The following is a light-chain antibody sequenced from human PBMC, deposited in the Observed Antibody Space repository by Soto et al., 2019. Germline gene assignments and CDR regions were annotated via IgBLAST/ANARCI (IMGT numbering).Light chain of an antibody. CDR2: YDS. J-gene: IGLJ2*01. CDR1: NIGSKS. CDR3: QVWDSSSDHPHVV. V-gene: IGLV3-21*04. Sequence: YELTQPPSVSVAPGKTARITCGGNNIGSKSVHWYQQKPGQAPVLVIYYDSDRPSGIPERFSGSNSANTATLTISRVEAGDEADYYCQVWDSSSDHPHVVFGGGTKLTVL.